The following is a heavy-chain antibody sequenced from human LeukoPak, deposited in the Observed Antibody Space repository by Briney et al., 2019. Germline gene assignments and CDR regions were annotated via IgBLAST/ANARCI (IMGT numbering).Heavy chain of an antibody. Sequence: GGSLRLSCAASGFTFDDYAMHWVRQAPGKGLEWVSGISWNSGSIGYADSVKGRFTISRDNAKNSLYLQMNSLRAEDTALYYCAKGGVVPAANVFDYWDQGTLVTVSS. CDR1: GFTFDDYA. V-gene: IGHV3-9*01. D-gene: IGHD2-2*01. CDR2: ISWNSGSI. J-gene: IGHJ4*02. CDR3: AKGGVVPAANVFDY.